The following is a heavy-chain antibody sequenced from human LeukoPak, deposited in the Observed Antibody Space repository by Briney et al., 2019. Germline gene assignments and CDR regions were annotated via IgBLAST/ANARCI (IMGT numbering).Heavy chain of an antibody. Sequence: GRSLRLSCAASGFTFDDFAMPWVRQAPGKGLEWVAGLSWNSVDTVYADSVKGRFTITRDNAKNSLYLQMNSLRAEDTALYYCAKIFEEGYGDYGYFDLWGRGTLVTVSS. J-gene: IGHJ2*01. CDR2: LSWNSVDT. CDR1: GFTFDDFA. V-gene: IGHV3-9*01. CDR3: AKIFEEGYGDYGYFDL. D-gene: IGHD4-17*01.